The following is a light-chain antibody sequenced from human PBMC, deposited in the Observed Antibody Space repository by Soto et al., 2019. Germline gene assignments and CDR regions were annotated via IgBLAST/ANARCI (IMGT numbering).Light chain of an antibody. V-gene: IGKV1-5*03. Sequence: DIQMTQSPSTLSASVVDRVTITFLASESISNWLAWYQQKPGKAPKLLIYKASSLESGVPSRFSGSGSGTEFALTISSLQPDDFATYYCQHYNSYSEAFGQGTKVDI. J-gene: IGKJ1*01. CDR2: KAS. CDR3: QHYNSYSEA. CDR1: ESISNW.